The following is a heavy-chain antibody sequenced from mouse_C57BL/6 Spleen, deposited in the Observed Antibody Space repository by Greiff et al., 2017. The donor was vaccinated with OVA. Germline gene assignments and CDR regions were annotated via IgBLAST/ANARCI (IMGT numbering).Heavy chain of an antibody. Sequence: VKLQQPGAELVMPGASVKLSCKASGYTFTSYWMHWVKQRPGQGLEWIGEIDPSDSYTNYNQKFKGKSTLTVDKSSSTAYMQLSSLTSEDSAVYYCARGGGEFFDYWGQGTTLTVSS. CDR3: ARGGGEFFDY. V-gene: IGHV1-69*01. J-gene: IGHJ2*01. CDR2: IDPSDSYT. CDR1: GYTFTSYW.